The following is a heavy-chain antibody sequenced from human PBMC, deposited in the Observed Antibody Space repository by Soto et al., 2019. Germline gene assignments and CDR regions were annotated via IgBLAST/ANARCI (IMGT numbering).Heavy chain of an antibody. V-gene: IGHV1-18*04. CDR3: ARSYNYGSYWYFDL. CDR2: ISISSGNT. D-gene: IGHD3-10*01. J-gene: IGHJ2*01. CDR1: GYTFSDYG. Sequence: SVKVSCKASGYTFSDYGITWVRQAPGQGLEWMGWISISSGNTHFEESLQGRVTMTSDKTSTAYMELWRLRSDDSAMYYCARSYNYGSYWYFDLWGRGTLVTVSS.